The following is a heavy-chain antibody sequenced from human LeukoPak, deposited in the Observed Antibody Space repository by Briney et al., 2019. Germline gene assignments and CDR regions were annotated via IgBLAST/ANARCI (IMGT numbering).Heavy chain of an antibody. D-gene: IGHD1-26*01. CDR3: ARRGSYFYAFDI. J-gene: IGHJ3*02. CDR2: ISSNGGST. Sequence: GRSLRLSCAASGFTFSSYGMHWVRQAPGKGLEYDSAISSNGGSTYYANSVKGRFTISRDNSKNTLYLQMGSLRAEDMAVYYCARRGSYFYAFDIWGQGTMVTVSS. V-gene: IGHV3-64*01. CDR1: GFTFSSYG.